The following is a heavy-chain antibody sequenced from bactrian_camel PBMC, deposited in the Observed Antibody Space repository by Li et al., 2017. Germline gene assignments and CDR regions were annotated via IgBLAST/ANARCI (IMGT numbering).Heavy chain of an antibody. CDR1: GFTFSSYI. CDR2: FNIRTGVT. D-gene: IGHD6*01. V-gene: IGHV3S31*01. Sequence: VQLVESGGGLVQPGGSLRLSCAASGFTFSSYIRSWVRQAPGKERELVARFNIRTGVTYYADSVKGRFTISRDSAKNTPFLQMNNLKPEDTAVYYCAAQVLVQGDMDYWGKGTQVTVS. J-gene: IGHJ7*01.